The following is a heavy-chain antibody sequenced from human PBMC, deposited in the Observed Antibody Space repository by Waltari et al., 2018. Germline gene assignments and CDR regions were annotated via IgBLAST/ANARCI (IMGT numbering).Heavy chain of an antibody. CDR1: GFTFGSYW. D-gene: IGHD6-13*01. J-gene: IGHJ4*02. CDR3: ARDNSSSWYFFDY. CDR2: IQECGSEK. V-gene: IGHV3-7*01. Sequence: EVQLVESGGGLVQPGGSLRLSCAASGFTFGSYWMSWVRQAPGKGLEWGANIQECGSEKNYVDSVKGRFTISRDNSKNSLYLQMNSLRAEDTAVYFCARDNSSSWYFFDYWGQGTVVTVSS.